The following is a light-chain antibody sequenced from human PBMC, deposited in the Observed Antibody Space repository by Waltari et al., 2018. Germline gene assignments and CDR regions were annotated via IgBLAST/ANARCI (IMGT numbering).Light chain of an antibody. CDR1: ALHKQF. CDR3: QAADSSGTYVV. V-gene: IGLV3-25*03. J-gene: IGLJ3*02. Sequence: SYELKQPPSVSVSPGQTARITCSGEALHKQFAHWYQQKAGQAPVLVIYKDTERPSGIPERFSSSTSGTTVTLTISGVQAEDEADYYCQAADSSGTYVVFGGGTKLTV. CDR2: KDT.